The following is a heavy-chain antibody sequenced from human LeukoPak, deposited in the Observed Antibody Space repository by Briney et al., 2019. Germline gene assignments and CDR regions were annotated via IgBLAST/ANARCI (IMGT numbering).Heavy chain of an antibody. CDR1: GYTFTGYY. D-gene: IGHD3-10*01. J-gene: IGHJ5*02. CDR2: INPNSGGT. V-gene: IGHV1-2*02. CDR3: ARGGPLRITMVRGERFDP. Sequence: ASVKVSCKASGYTFTGYYMHWVRQAPGQGLEWMGWINPNSGGTNYAQKFQGRVTMTRDTSISTAYMELSRLRSDDTAVYYCARGGPLRITMVRGERFDPWGQGTLVTVSS.